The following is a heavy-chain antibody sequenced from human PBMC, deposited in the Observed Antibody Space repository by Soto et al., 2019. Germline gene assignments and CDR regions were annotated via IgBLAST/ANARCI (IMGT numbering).Heavy chain of an antibody. J-gene: IGHJ4*02. V-gene: IGHV1-69*13. Sequence: SVKVSCKASGGTFSSYAISWVRQAPGQGLEWMGGIVPIFGSANYAQRFQGRVTITADESTSSAYMELNSLRSEDTAVYYCARDRVSRVGGWYTYWGQGTQVTVSS. CDR2: IVPIFGSA. CDR1: GGTFSSYA. CDR3: ARDRVSRVGGWYTY. D-gene: IGHD6-19*01.